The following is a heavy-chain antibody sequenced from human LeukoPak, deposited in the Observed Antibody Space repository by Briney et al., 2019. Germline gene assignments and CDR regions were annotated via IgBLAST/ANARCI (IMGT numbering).Heavy chain of an antibody. D-gene: IGHD2-15*01. J-gene: IGHJ4*02. Sequence: ASVKVSCKTSGYTFTSHYMHWVRQAPGQRLEWMGAINPSGGSTNYAQKFQGRVTMTRDTSISTAYMELKWLGSDDTAVYYCARGGYCSSGNCFVLAAEFDYWGQGTLVTVSS. CDR3: ARGGYCSSGNCFVLAAEFDY. V-gene: IGHV1-46*01. CDR2: INPSGGST. CDR1: GYTFTSHY.